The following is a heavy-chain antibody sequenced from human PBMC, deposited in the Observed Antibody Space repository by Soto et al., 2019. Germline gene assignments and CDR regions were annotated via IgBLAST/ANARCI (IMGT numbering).Heavy chain of an antibody. CDR2: INSGSSYV. V-gene: IGHV3-21*02. Sequence: EVQLVESGGGLVKPGGSLRLSCAGSGFPFSTYSMNWVRQAPGKGLECVSSINSGSSYVNYTDSVKGRFTISRDDAKNLLFRKMNSLRGEDTAIYYCARAYGDSWGGRYFDYWGQGILVTVSS. D-gene: IGHD4-17*01. CDR3: ARAYGDSWGGRYFDY. J-gene: IGHJ4*02. CDR1: GFPFSTYS.